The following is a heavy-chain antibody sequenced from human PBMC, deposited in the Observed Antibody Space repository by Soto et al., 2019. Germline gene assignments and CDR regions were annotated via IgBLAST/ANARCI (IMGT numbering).Heavy chain of an antibody. D-gene: IGHD3-10*01. J-gene: IGHJ4*02. CDR3: ARDPGGYGSGSQTDY. CDR2: ISYDGSNK. V-gene: IGHV3-30-3*01. Sequence: QVQLVESGGGVVQPGRSLRLSCAASGFTFSSYAMHWVRQAPGKGLEWVAVISYDGSNKYYADSVKGRFTNSRDNSKNTLYLQMNSLRAEDTAVYYCARDPGGYGSGSQTDYWGQGTLVTVSS. CDR1: GFTFSSYA.